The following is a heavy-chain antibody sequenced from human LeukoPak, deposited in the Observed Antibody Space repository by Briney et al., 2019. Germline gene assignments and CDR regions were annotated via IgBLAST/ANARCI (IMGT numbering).Heavy chain of an antibody. Sequence: PGGSLRLSCTASRFSFRSYGMHWVRQAPGKGLEWVAVIWYDGSNKYYADSVKGRFTISRDISKNTLFLQMNSLRAEDTAVYYCARGDDYYDSSGYYAAKAFANWGQGTLVTVSS. CDR2: IWYDGSNK. V-gene: IGHV3-33*01. J-gene: IGHJ4*02. D-gene: IGHD3-22*01. CDR1: RFSFRSYG. CDR3: ARGDDYYDSSGYYAAKAFAN.